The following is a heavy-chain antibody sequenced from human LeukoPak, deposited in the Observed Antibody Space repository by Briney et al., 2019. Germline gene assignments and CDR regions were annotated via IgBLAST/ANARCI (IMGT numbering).Heavy chain of an antibody. CDR2: IYNSGTT. J-gene: IGHJ4*02. Sequence: SETLSLTCTVSGGSISSHYWSWIRQPPGKGLEWIGYIYNSGTTHYNPSLKSRITISVDTSKNHFSLKLSSVTAADTAMYYCSRVQGPYGYGYGVLDYWGRGTLVTVSS. D-gene: IGHD5-18*01. CDR3: SRVQGPYGYGYGVLDY. V-gene: IGHV4-59*11. CDR1: GGSISSHY.